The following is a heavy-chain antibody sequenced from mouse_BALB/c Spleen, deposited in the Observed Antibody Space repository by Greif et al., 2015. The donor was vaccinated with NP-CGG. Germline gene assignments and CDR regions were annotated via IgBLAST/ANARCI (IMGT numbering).Heavy chain of an antibody. CDR1: GFTFSDYY. CDR3: ARDDRYDGAWFAY. J-gene: IGHJ3*01. V-gene: IGHV5-4*02. CDR2: ISDGGSYT. Sequence: EVQVVESGGGLVKPGGSLKLSCAASGFTFSDYYMYWVRQTPEKRLEWVATISDGGSYTYYPDSVKGRFTISRDNAKNNLYLQMSSLKSEDTAMYYCARDDRYDGAWFAYWGQGTLVTVSA. D-gene: IGHD2-14*01.